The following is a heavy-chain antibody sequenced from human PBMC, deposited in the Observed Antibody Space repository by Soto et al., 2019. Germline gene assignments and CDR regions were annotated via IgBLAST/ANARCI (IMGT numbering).Heavy chain of an antibody. Sequence: GASVKVSCKASGYTFTAYAMHWVWQAPGQRLEWMGWINTGNGKTKYSQRFQGRVTITRDTSASTAYMELSSLTSEDTAVYYCAGIYGDYVPRFDYWGQGTLVTVSS. CDR3: AGIYGDYVPRFDY. CDR1: GYTFTAYA. J-gene: IGHJ4*02. D-gene: IGHD4-17*01. V-gene: IGHV1-3*04. CDR2: INTGNGKT.